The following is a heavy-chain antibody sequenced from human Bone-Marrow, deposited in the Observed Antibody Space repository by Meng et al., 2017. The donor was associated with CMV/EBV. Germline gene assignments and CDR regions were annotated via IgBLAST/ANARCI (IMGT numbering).Heavy chain of an antibody. CDR1: GASFSSYY. J-gene: IGHJ3*02. V-gene: IGHV4-34*01. D-gene: IGHD5-12*01. Sequence: SETLSLTCAVYGASFSSYYWTWIRQPPGKGLEWIGEVNHSGGTNYNPSLKSRVTISVDTSKNQFSLKLSSVTAADTAVYYCARGPQVSWLRSRLAAFDIWGQEKMVNVAS. CDR3: ARGPQVSWLRSRLAAFDI. CDR2: VNHSGGT.